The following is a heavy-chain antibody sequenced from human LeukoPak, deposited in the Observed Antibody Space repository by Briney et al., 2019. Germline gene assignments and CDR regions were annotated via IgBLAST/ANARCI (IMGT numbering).Heavy chain of an antibody. CDR3: ARAPEFSSGWLLDC. J-gene: IGHJ4*02. V-gene: IGHV4-4*07. CDR2: IHGSGST. D-gene: IGHD6-19*01. CDR1: GVSISTYY. Sequence: SETLSLTCTVSGVSISTYYWTWIRQSAGKGLEWIGRIHGSGSTNYNPSLVSRVTMSVDTSKNQFSLKVSSVTAADTGVYYCARAPEFSSGWLLDCWGQGSLVTVSS.